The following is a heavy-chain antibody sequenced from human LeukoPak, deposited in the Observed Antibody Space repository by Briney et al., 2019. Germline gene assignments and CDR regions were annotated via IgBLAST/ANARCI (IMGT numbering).Heavy chain of an antibody. CDR2: IYYSGST. Sequence: PSETLSLTCTDSGGSISSYYWSWIRQPPGKGLEWIGYIYYSGSTNYNPSLKSRVTISVDTSKNQFSLKLSSVTAADTAVYYCARHGWGSHTGGLDYWGQGTLVTVSS. J-gene: IGHJ4*02. CDR1: GGSISSYY. CDR3: ARHGWGSHTGGLDY. D-gene: IGHD3-10*01. V-gene: IGHV4-59*08.